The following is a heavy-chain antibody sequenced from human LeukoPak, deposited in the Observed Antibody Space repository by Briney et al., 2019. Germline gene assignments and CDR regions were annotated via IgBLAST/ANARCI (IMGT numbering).Heavy chain of an antibody. CDR1: GGSISSYY. J-gene: IGHJ6*02. V-gene: IGHV4-59*01. D-gene: IGHD2-2*01. CDR3: ARDKVVVVPAAMSYYYYGMDV. Sequence: SETLSLTCTVSGGSISSYYWSWIRQPPGQGLEWIGYIYYSGSTNYNPSLKSRVTISVDTSKNQFSLKLSSVTAADTAVYYCARDKVVVVPAAMSYYYYGMDVWGQGTTVTVSS. CDR2: IYYSGST.